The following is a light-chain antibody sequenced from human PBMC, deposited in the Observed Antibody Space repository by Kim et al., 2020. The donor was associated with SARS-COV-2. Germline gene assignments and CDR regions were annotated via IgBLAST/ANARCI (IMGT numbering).Light chain of an antibody. CDR1: QSVLYSSNNKNY. Sequence: DIVMTQSPDSLAVSLGERATINCKSSQSVLYSSNNKNYLAWYQQRPGQPPKLLIYWASTRESGVPDRFSGSGSGTDFTLTISSLQAEDVAVYCCQQYYSTPLTFGGGNKVDIK. CDR2: WAS. CDR3: QQYYSTPLT. V-gene: IGKV4-1*01. J-gene: IGKJ4*01.